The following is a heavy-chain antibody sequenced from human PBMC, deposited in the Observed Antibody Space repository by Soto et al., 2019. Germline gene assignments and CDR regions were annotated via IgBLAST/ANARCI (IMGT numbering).Heavy chain of an antibody. Sequence: EVQLVESGGGLVQPGGSLRLSCAASGFTFSSYSMNWVRQAPGKGLEWVSYISSSSSTIYYADSVKGRFTISRDNAKNSLYLQMNSLRAEDTGVYYCPRMATKDAFDIWGQGTMVTVSS. D-gene: IGHD5-12*01. CDR2: ISSSSSTI. CDR1: GFTFSSYS. J-gene: IGHJ3*02. CDR3: PRMATKDAFDI. V-gene: IGHV3-48*01.